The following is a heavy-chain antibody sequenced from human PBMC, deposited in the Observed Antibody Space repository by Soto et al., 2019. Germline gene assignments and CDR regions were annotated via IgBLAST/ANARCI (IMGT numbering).Heavy chain of an antibody. CDR1: GFTFSSYA. CDR2: VSYDGSNK. D-gene: IGHD5-18*01. V-gene: IGHV3-30-3*01. Sequence: QVQLVESGGGVVQPGRSLRLSCAASGFTFSSYAMHWVCQAPGKGLEWVAVVSYDGSNKYYADSVNGRFTISRDNSKNTLYLQMNSLRVEDTAIYICAHLAGLSHTDDFWGQGTPVTVSS. CDR3: AHLAGLSHTDDF. J-gene: IGHJ4*02.